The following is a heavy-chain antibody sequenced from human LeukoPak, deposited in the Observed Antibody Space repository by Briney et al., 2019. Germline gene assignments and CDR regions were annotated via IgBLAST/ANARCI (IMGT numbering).Heavy chain of an antibody. J-gene: IGHJ4*02. CDR3: VRDPVRRFDY. CDR1: GFIFGDYS. D-gene: IGHD3-10*01. V-gene: IGHV3-48*02. Sequence: PGGSLRLSCAASGFIFGDYSMNWVRQAPGKGLEWISYISGGSSDLHYADSVKGRFTISRDNAKNSLHLQMNSLRDEDTAVYYCVRDPVRRFDYWGQGALVTVSS. CDR2: ISGGSSDL.